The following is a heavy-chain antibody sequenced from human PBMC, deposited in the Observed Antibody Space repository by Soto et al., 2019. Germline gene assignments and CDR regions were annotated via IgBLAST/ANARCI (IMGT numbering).Heavy chain of an antibody. V-gene: IGHV1-18*04. D-gene: IGHD1-26*01. CDR1: GYNYPIYA. J-gene: IGHJ4*02. CDR3: ARDDSGFSGSHYIDYFNY. CDR2: ISAYNHDT. Sequence: ASVKVSCKTSGYNYPIYAITWVRQAPGQGLEWMGWISAYNHDTRYAQKFQGRVTMTEDTSTDTAYMELSSLRSEDTAVYYCARDDSGFSGSHYIDYFNYWGQGALVTVSS.